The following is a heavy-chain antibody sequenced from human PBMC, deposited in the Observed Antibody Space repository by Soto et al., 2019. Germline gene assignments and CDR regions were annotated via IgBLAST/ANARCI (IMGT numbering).Heavy chain of an antibody. CDR2: ISGTGGST. CDR1: GFTFSNYA. V-gene: IGHV3-23*01. CDR3: RVASYGSSSFDY. Sequence: EVQLLESGGGLVQPGGSLRLSCAASGFTFSNYAMSWVRQAPGKGLGWVSAISGTGGSTYDADSVKGRLSISRDNSKNMLYLQMNSLRAEETAVDYCRVASYGSSSFDYWGQGALVTVSS. D-gene: IGHD6-6*01. J-gene: IGHJ4*02.